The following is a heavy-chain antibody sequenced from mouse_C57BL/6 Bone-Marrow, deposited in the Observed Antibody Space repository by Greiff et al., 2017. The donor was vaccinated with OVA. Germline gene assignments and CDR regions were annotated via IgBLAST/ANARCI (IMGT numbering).Heavy chain of an antibody. Sequence: EVMLVESGGGLVQPGGSLKLSCAASGFTFSDYCMYWVRQTPEKRLEWVAYISNGGGSTYYPDTVKGRFTISRDNAKNTLYLQMSRLKAEDTAMYYCARQGISWGQGTSVTVAS. J-gene: IGHJ4*01. CDR2: ISNGGGST. CDR3: ARQGIS. V-gene: IGHV5-12*01. CDR1: GFTFSDYC.